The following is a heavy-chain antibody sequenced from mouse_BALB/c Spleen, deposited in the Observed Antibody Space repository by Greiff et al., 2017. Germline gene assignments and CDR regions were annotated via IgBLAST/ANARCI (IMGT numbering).Heavy chain of an antibody. D-gene: IGHD2-10*02. CDR3: ARVYGNFYYFDY. CDR2: IYPGNGDT. CDR1: GYTFTSYN. V-gene: IGHV1-12*01. Sequence: VQLQQPGAELVKPGASVKMSCKASGYTFTSYNMHWVKQTPGQGLEWIGAIYPGNGDTSYNQKFKGKATLTADKSSSTAYMQLSSLTSEDSAVYYCARVYGNFYYFDYWGQGTTLTVSS. J-gene: IGHJ2*01.